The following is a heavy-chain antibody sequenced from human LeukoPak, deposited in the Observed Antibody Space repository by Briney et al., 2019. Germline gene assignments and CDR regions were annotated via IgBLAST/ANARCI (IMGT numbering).Heavy chain of an antibody. CDR3: AKDTRDILTGYYNTAFDY. CDR2: LTWNSGNI. D-gene: IGHD3-9*01. J-gene: IGHJ4*02. V-gene: IGHV3-9*01. CDR1: GFTFDVYA. Sequence: PGRSLSLSCAVSGFTFDVYAMHWVREAPGRGLEWVSGLTWNSGNIHYADSVKGRFTISRDNAKNSLYLQMNSLKDEDTAVYYCAKDTRDILTGYYNTAFDYWGQGTLVTVSS.